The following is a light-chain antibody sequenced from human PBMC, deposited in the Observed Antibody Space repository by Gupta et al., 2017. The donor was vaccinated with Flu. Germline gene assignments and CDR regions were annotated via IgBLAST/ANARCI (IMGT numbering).Light chain of an antibody. CDR1: QNIDTY. V-gene: IGKV1-39*01. CDR2: AAS. J-gene: IGKJ3*01. CDR3: QQTDSFPST. Sequence: DTQMTQSPSSLSASVGDRVTITCRASQNIDTYLNWYQQIPGKAPKLLIYAASSLDSGVPSRFSGRGSGTDFTLTITRRQPEDSATYYCQQTDSFPSTFGHGTXVDIK.